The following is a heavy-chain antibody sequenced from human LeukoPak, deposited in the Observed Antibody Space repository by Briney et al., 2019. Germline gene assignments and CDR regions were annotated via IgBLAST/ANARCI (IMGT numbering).Heavy chain of an antibody. CDR3: ARGEEKATITALDS. J-gene: IGHJ4*02. D-gene: IGHD5-24*01. V-gene: IGHV3-21*01. CDR1: GFTFSSYE. Sequence: PGGSLRLSCAASGFTFSSYEMNWVRQAPGKGLEWVSAISSSSSYIYYADSIKGRFTISRDNAENSLYLQMNSLRAVDTAVYFCARGEEKATITALDSWGQGTLVTVSS. CDR2: ISSSSSYI.